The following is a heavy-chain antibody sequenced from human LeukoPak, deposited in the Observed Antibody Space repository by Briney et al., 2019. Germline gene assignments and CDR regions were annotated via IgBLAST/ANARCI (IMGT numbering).Heavy chain of an antibody. CDR2: MNPNSGNT. V-gene: IGHV1-8*01. J-gene: IGHJ4*02. Sequence: ASVKVSCKASGYTFTRYDINWVRQATGQGLEGMGGMNPNSGNTGYAQKFQGRVTMTRNTSISTAYMELSSLRSEDTAVYYCARGRRGSYYFDYWGQGTLVTVSS. D-gene: IGHD2-15*01. CDR3: ARGRRGSYYFDY. CDR1: GYTFTRYD.